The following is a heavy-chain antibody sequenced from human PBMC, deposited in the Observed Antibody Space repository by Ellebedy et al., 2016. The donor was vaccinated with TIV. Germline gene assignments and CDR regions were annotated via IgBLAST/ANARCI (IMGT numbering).Heavy chain of an antibody. D-gene: IGHD3-22*01. CDR3: ARACDSSGYYYFAFDI. CDR2: ISYDGSNK. CDR1: GFTFSSYA. Sequence: PGGSLRLSCAASGFTFSSYAMHWVRQAPGKGLEWVAVISYDGSNKYYADPVKGRFTIARENSKNTLYLQMNSLRAEDTAVYYGARACDSSGYYYFAFDIWGQGTMVTVSS. V-gene: IGHV3-30-3*01. J-gene: IGHJ3*02.